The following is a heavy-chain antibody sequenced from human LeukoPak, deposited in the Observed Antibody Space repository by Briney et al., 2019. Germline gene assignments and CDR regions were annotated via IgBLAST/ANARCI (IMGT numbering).Heavy chain of an antibody. CDR3: ARAPYCCGGSCYLEGAFDI. V-gene: IGHV4-39*07. D-gene: IGHD2-15*01. J-gene: IGHJ3*02. CDR2: IYYSGST. Sequence: SETLSLTCTVSGGSISSSSYYWGWIRQPPGKGLEWIGSIYYSGSTYYNPSLKSRVTISVDTSKNQFSLKLSSVTAADTAVYYCARAPYCCGGSCYLEGAFDIWGQGTMVTVSS. CDR1: GGSISSSSYY.